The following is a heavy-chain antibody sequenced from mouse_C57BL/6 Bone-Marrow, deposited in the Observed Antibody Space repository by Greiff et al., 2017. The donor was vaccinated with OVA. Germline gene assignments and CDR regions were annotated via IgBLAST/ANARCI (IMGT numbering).Heavy chain of an antibody. CDR1: GYTFTSYW. V-gene: IGHV1-5*01. Sequence: EVQLQESGTVLARPGASVKMSCKTSGYTFTSYWMHWVKQRPGQGLEWIGATYPGNSDTSYNQKFKGKAKLTAVTSASTAYMELSSLTNEDSAVYYCTKIYSNYRDYYAMDDWGQGTSVTVSS. D-gene: IGHD2-5*01. CDR2: TYPGNSDT. J-gene: IGHJ4*01. CDR3: TKIYSNYRDYYAMDD.